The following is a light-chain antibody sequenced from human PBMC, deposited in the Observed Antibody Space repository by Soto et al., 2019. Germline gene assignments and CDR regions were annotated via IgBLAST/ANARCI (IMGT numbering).Light chain of an antibody. CDR1: SSGIGGYYY. J-gene: IGLJ1*01. CDR3: TSYSSSDIFYV. Sequence: QSVLTQPASVSGSPGQSITISCTGTSSGIGGYYYVSWYQHHPGKAPKLLIYQVTNRPSRVSNRFSGSKSGNTASLTISGLRADDEADYYCTSYSSSDIFYVFGTGTKVTVL. CDR2: QVT. V-gene: IGLV2-14*01.